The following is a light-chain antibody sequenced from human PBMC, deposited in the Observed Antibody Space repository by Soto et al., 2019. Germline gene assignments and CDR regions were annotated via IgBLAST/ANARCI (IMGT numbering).Light chain of an antibody. Sequence: QSALTQPASVSGSPGQSITISCTGTSSDVGGYNYVSWYQQHPGKAPKLMIYEVSNRPSGVSNRFSGSKSGNTASLTISGLQAEDEAGYYRSSYTSSSTVAFGTGTKVTVL. CDR2: EVS. CDR3: SSYTSSSTVA. J-gene: IGLJ1*01. CDR1: SSDVGGYNY. V-gene: IGLV2-14*01.